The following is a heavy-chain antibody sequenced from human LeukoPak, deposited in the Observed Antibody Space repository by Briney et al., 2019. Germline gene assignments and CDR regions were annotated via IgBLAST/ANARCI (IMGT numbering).Heavy chain of an antibody. J-gene: IGHJ4*02. CDR3: ARGPRDIPNY. Sequence: GGSLRLSCAASGFTFSSYWMHWVRQAPGKGLVWVSRIKSDGSSTSYADSVKGRFTISRDNARNTLYLQMNSLRAEDTAVYYCARGPRDIPNYWGQGTLVTVSS. D-gene: IGHD3-9*01. CDR2: IKSDGSST. CDR1: GFTFSSYW. V-gene: IGHV3-74*01.